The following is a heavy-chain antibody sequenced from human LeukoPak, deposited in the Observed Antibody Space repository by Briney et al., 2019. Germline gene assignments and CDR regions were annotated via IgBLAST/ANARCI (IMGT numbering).Heavy chain of an antibody. D-gene: IGHD7-27*01. J-gene: IGHJ3*02. Sequence: PSETPSLTCAVYGGSFSGYYWSWIRQPPGKGLEWIGEINHSGSTNYNPSLKSRVTISVDTSKNQFSLKLSSVTAADTAVCYCARGDWGSVAAFDIWGQGTMVTVSS. CDR2: INHSGST. CDR1: GGSFSGYY. V-gene: IGHV4-34*01. CDR3: ARGDWGSVAAFDI.